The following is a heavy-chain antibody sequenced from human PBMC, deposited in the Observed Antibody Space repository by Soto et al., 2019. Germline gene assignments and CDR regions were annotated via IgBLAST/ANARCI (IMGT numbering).Heavy chain of an antibody. Sequence: QVQLVESGGDVVQPGRSLRLSCAASGFTFSNYVMHWVRQAPGKGLEWVALVSGEGNKHYADSVKDRFSISRDNSKNKLNLEMNSWRAEDTALYYCAREDENSGYAGTFRHWGQGTLVTVSP. CDR2: VSGEGNK. CDR1: GFTFSNYV. V-gene: IGHV3-30-3*01. D-gene: IGHD3-22*01. CDR3: AREDENSGYAGTFRH. J-gene: IGHJ1*01.